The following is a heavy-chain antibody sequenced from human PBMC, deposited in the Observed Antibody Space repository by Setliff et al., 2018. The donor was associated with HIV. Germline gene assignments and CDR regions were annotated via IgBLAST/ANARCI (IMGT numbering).Heavy chain of an antibody. CDR2: IIPIFGAA. D-gene: IGHD3-22*01. J-gene: IGHJ3*02. CDR1: GGIFDSYA. Sequence: SVKVSCKVSGGIFDSYAINWVRQAPGQGLEWMGGIIPIFGAASYAQKFQGRVTITADESTSIAYMELSSLRSEDTAVYYCTRGLWENYYDSSGYPVPDAFDIWGQGTMVTVSS. V-gene: IGHV1-69*13. CDR3: TRGLWENYYDSSGYPVPDAFDI.